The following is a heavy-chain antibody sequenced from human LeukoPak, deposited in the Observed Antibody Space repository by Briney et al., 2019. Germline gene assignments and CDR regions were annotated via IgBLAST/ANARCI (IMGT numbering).Heavy chain of an antibody. Sequence: GGSLRLSCAASGFTFSSYWMSWVRQAPGKGLEWVANIEQDGSEKYYVDSVKGRFTISRDNAKNSLYLQMNSLRAEDTAVYYCSRAPYFPGGGHLFDYWAKGTLVTVSS. CDR1: GFTFSSYW. CDR3: SRAPYFPGGGHLFDY. CDR2: IEQDGSEK. V-gene: IGHV3-7*01. D-gene: IGHD3-10*01. J-gene: IGHJ4*02.